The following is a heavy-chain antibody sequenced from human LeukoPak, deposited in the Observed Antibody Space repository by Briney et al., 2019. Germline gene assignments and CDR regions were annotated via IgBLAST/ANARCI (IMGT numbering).Heavy chain of an antibody. J-gene: IGHJ2*01. Sequence: PSETLSLTCAVYGGSFSGYYWSWIRQPPGKGREWIGEINHSGSTNYNPSLKSRVTISVDTSKNQFFLKLSSVTAADTAVYYCARRGDNSGYYYWYFDLWGRGTLVTVSS. D-gene: IGHD3-22*01. V-gene: IGHV4-34*01. CDR3: ARRGDNSGYYYWYFDL. CDR1: GGSFSGYY. CDR2: INHSGST.